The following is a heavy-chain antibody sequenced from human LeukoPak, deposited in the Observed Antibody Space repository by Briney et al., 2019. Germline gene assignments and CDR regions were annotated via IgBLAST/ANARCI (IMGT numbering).Heavy chain of an antibody. Sequence: GASVKVSCKASGYTFTSYGISWVRQAPEQGLEWMGWISAYNGNTNYAQKLQGRVTMTTDTSTSTAYMELRSLRSDDTAVYYCARDFDYGDYEYWFDPWGQGTLVTVSS. D-gene: IGHD4-17*01. V-gene: IGHV1-18*01. J-gene: IGHJ5*02. CDR3: ARDFDYGDYEYWFDP. CDR2: ISAYNGNT. CDR1: GYTFTSYG.